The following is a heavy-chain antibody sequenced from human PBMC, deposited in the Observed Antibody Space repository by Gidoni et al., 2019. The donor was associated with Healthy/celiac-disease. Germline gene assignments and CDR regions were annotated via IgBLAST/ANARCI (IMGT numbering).Heavy chain of an antibody. CDR3: AKSARAYYDFWSGYYKSEGYFQH. CDR2: ISWNSGSI. V-gene: IGHV3-9*01. CDR1: GFTFDDYA. J-gene: IGHJ1*01. D-gene: IGHD3-3*01. Sequence: EVQLVESGGGLVQLGRSLRLSCAASGFTFDDYAMHWVRQAPGKGLEWVSGISWNSGSIGYADSVKGRFTISRDNAKNSLYLQMNSLRAEDTALYYCAKSARAYYDFWSGYYKSEGYFQHWGQGTLVTVSS.